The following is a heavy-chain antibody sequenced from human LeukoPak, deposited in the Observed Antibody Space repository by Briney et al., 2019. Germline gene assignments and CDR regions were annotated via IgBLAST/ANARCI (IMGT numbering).Heavy chain of an antibody. CDR3: ARGSSRRDFDY. CDR2: IYYSGST. Sequence: SETLSLTCTVSGGSISSHYWSWIRQPPGKGLEWIGYIYYSGSTNYNPSLKSRVTISVDTSKNQFSLKLSSVTAADTAVYYCARGSSRRDFDYWGQGALVTVSS. V-gene: IGHV4-59*11. J-gene: IGHJ4*02. D-gene: IGHD6-19*01. CDR1: GGSISSHY.